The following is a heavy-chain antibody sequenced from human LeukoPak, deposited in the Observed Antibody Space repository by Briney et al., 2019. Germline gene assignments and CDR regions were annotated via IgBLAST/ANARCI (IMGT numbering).Heavy chain of an antibody. CDR3: AKDRDVNSGYDY. CDR2: ISSSSSYI. CDR1: GFTFSSYS. J-gene: IGHJ4*02. V-gene: IGHV3-21*01. D-gene: IGHD5-12*01. Sequence: PGGSLRLSCAASGFTFSSYSMNWVRQAPGKGLEWVSSISSSSSYIYYADSVKGRFTISRDNSKNTLCLQMNSLRAEDTAVYYCAKDRDVNSGYDYWGQGTLVTVSS.